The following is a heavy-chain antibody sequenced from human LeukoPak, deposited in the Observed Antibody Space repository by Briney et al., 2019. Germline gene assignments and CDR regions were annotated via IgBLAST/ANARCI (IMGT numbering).Heavy chain of an antibody. Sequence: PGGSLRLSCAVSGFTLSSYAMHWVRQPAGKGLEWVSAIGTAGDTFYPGSVKGRFTISRENAKKSLFLQMNSLRVEDTAVYYCARQSTPHGNFDYWGQGTLVTVSS. J-gene: IGHJ4*02. CDR1: GFTLSSYA. CDR2: IGTAGDT. D-gene: IGHD1-26*01. CDR3: ARQSTPHGNFDY. V-gene: IGHV3-13*01.